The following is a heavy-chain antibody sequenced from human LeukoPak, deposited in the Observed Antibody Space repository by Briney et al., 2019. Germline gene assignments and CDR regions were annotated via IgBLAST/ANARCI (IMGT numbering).Heavy chain of an antibody. CDR1: GFTFRSYW. Sequence: GSLRLSCAASGFTFRSYWLSWVRQAPGKGLEWVANIKQDGSEKYYVDSVKGRFTISRDNAKNSLYMQMSSLRAEDTAVYYCADIPISWGQGTLITVSS. CDR2: IKQDGSEK. V-gene: IGHV3-7*01. D-gene: IGHD2-2*02. CDR3: ADIPIS. J-gene: IGHJ4*02.